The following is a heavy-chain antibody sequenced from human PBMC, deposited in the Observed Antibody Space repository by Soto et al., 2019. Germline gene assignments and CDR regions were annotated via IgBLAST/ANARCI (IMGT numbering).Heavy chain of an antibody. D-gene: IGHD3-10*01. CDR3: AITMVRGVIIRGFDP. Sequence: SETLSLTCTVSGGSISSGGYYWSWIRQHPGKGLEWIGYIYYSGSTYYNPSLKSRVTISVDTSKNQFSLKLSSVTAADTAVYYCAITMVRGVIIRGFDPWGQGTLVTVSS. V-gene: IGHV4-31*03. J-gene: IGHJ5*02. CDR2: IYYSGST. CDR1: GGSISSGGYY.